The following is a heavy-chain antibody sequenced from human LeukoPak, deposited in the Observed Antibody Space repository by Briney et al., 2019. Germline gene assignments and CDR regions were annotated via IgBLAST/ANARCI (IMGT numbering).Heavy chain of an antibody. D-gene: IGHD6-19*01. Sequence: SQTLTLTCAISGDSVSSNSAAWNWIRQSPSRGLEWLGRTYYRSKWYNEYAVSVRSRITINPDTSKHQFSLHLNSVTPEDTAVYYWAGGSGSFHYWGQGTLVTVSS. CDR1: GDSVSSNSAA. J-gene: IGHJ4*02. V-gene: IGHV6-1*01. CDR2: TYYRSKWYN. CDR3: AGGSGSFHY.